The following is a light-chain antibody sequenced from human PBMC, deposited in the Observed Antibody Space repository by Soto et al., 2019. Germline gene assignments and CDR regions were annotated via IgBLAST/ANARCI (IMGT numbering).Light chain of an antibody. CDR3: QQYNSYWT. V-gene: IGKV1-5*01. J-gene: IGKJ1*01. CDR2: DAS. CDR1: QSISSW. Sequence: DIQMTQSPPTLSASVGERVTITCRASQSISSWLAWYQQKPGKAPKLLIYDASSLESGVPSRFSGSGSGTEFNLTISSLQPDDFATYYCQQYNSYWTFGQGTKV.